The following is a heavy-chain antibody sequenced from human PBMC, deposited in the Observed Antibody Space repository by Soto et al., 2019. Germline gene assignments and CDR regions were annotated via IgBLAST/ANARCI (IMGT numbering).Heavy chain of an antibody. CDR1: GGTFSSYA. D-gene: IGHD3-22*01. CDR3: ARDLYYYDSSGYYSYYYYYYGMDV. J-gene: IGHJ6*02. V-gene: IGHV1-69*13. CDR2: IIPIFGTA. Sequence: SVKVSCKASGGTFSSYAISWVRQAPGQGLEWMGGIIPIFGTANYAQKFQGRVTITADESTSTAYMELSSLRSEDTAVYYCARDLYYYDSSGYYSYYYYYYGMDVWGQGTTVTVLL.